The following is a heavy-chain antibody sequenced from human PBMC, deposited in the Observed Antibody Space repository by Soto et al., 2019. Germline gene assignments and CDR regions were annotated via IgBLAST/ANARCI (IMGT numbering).Heavy chain of an antibody. CDR1: GFTFSSYT. D-gene: IGHD6-13*01. J-gene: IGHJ4*02. CDR3: ARDAAGGGSSFFYFDY. V-gene: IGHV3-21*06. CDR2: ISSSSNYI. Sequence: EVQLVESGGGLVKPGGSLRLSCAASGFTFSSYTMNWVRQAPGKGLEWVSSISSSSNYIYYADSVKGRLTISRDNAKNSLYLQMNSLRAEDTAVYYCARDAAGGGSSFFYFDYWGQGTPVTVSS.